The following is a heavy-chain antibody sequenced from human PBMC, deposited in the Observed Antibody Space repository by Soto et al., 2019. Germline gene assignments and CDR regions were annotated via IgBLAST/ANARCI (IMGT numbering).Heavy chain of an antibody. D-gene: IGHD6-25*01. CDR1: GITFNNYA. J-gene: IGHJ4*02. V-gene: IGHV3-23*01. CDR2: ISGSGDST. CDR3: AKERSSGWSFDY. Sequence: PVGSLRLSCTASGITFNNYALSWVRQAPGKGLEWVSGISGSGDSTYYADSVKGRFTVSRDNSKNTLYLQMNSLRAEDTAVFYCAKERSSGWSFDYWGQGTLVTVSS.